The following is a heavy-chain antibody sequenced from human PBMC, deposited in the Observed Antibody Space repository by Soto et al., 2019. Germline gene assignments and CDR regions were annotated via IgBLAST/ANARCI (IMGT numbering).Heavy chain of an antibody. CDR3: ARRDGYKKFYYYYGMDV. CDR2: IYPGDSDT. D-gene: IGHD2-21*01. Sequence: PGESLKISCKGSGYSFTSYWSGWVRQMPGKGLEWMGIIYPGDSDTRYSPSFQGQVTISADQSISTPYLQWSSLKASDTAMYYCARRDGYKKFYYYYGMDVWGQGTTVTVS. J-gene: IGHJ6*02. CDR1: GYSFTSYW. V-gene: IGHV5-51*01.